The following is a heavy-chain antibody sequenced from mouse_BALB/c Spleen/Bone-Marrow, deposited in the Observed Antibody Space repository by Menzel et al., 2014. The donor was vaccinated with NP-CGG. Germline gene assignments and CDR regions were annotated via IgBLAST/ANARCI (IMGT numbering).Heavy chain of an antibody. CDR2: ISNLAYSI. CDR1: GFTFSDYG. V-gene: IGHV5-15*02. D-gene: IGHD2-1*01. CDR3: TRNYGNQGVMDY. Sequence: EVHLVESGGGLVQPGGSRKLSCAASGFTFSDYGMAWVRQAPGKGPEWVAFISNLAYSIYYADTVTGRFTISRENAKSTLYLEMSSLRSEDTAICYCTRNYGNQGVMDYWGQGTSVTVSS. J-gene: IGHJ4*01.